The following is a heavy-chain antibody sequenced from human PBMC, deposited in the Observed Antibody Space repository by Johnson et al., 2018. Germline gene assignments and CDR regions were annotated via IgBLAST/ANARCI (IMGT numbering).Heavy chain of an antibody. D-gene: IGHD6-19*01. V-gene: IGHV3-30*03. J-gene: IGHJ3*02. Sequence: QVQLVQSGGGVVQPGRSLRLSCAASGFTFSSYGMHWVRQAPGKGLEWVAVISYDGSNKYYADSVKGRFPISRDNSKNTLYLQMNSLRDEDTAVYYCARVLAVADAFDIWGQGTMVTVSS. CDR2: ISYDGSNK. CDR1: GFTFSSYG. CDR3: ARVLAVADAFDI.